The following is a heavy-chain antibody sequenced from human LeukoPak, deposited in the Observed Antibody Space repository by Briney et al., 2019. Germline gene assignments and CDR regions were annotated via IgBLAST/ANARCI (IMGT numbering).Heavy chain of an antibody. D-gene: IGHD6-13*01. CDR3: ARGGYSSSWYPNVWFDP. J-gene: IGHJ5*02. Sequence: SETLSLTCTVSGGSISSYYWSWIRQPAGKGLEWIGRIYTSGSTNYNPSLKSRVTISVDTSKNQFSLKLSSVTAADTAVYYCARGGYSSSWYPNVWFDPWGQGTLVTVSS. CDR2: IYTSGST. CDR1: GGSISSYY. V-gene: IGHV4-4*07.